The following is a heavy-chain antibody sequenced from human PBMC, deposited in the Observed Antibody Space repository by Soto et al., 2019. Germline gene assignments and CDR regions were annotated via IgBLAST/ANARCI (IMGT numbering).Heavy chain of an antibody. CDR2: ISGSGGST. Sequence: XGSLSPSWGASGFTFSRYAMRWVRPAPGKGLEWVSAISGSGGSTYYADSVKGRFTISRDNSKNTLYLQMNSLRAEDTAVYYCAIGETTVPWFDLWGQGTLVTVSS. J-gene: IGHJ5*02. CDR3: AIGETTVPWFDL. V-gene: IGHV3-23*01. CDR1: GFTFSRYA. D-gene: IGHD3-10*01.